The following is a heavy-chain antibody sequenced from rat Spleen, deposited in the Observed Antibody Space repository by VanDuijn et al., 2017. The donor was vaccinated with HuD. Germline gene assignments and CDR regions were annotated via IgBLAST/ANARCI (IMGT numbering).Heavy chain of an antibody. CDR1: GFTFSSAA. CDR2: IRTKPNKFAT. V-gene: IGHV10-5*01. CDR3: SAMGVGF. Sequence: VQVVESGGGLVRPKESLRISCAASGFTFSSAAMYWVRQAPGKGLECVARIRTKPNKFATYYTDSVRGRFTISRDDSKSVVYLQMDDLKTEDTAMYYCSAMGVGFWGQGVMVTVSS. D-gene: IGHD1-7*01. J-gene: IGHJ2*01.